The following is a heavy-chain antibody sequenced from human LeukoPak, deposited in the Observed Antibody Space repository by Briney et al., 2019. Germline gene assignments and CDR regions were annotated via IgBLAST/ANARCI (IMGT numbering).Heavy chain of an antibody. CDR2: IRSKAYGGTT. Sequence: GGSLRLSCTASGFTFGDYAMSWVRQAPGKGLEWVGFIRSKAYGGTTEYAASVKGRFTISRDDSKSIAYLQMNSLKIEDTAVYYCTRDLLAGDYYGSGNLGYWGQGTLVTVSS. CDR1: GFTFGDYA. D-gene: IGHD3-10*01. CDR3: TRDLLAGDYYGSGNLGY. V-gene: IGHV3-49*04. J-gene: IGHJ4*02.